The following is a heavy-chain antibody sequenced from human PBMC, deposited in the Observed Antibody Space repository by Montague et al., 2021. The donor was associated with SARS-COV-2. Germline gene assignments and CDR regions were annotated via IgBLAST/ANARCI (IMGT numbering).Heavy chain of an antibody. V-gene: IGHV3-11*01. CDR3: ARVGWFGEDGSDI. J-gene: IGHJ3*02. Sequence: SLRLSCAASGFTFSDYYMRWIRQAPGKGLEWVSYISSSGSTIYYXXSLKGRFTISRDNSRNSLYLQMNSLRGEDTAVYYCARVGWFGEDGSDIWGQGTMVTVSS. CDR1: GFTFSDYY. CDR2: ISSSGSTI. D-gene: IGHD3-10*01.